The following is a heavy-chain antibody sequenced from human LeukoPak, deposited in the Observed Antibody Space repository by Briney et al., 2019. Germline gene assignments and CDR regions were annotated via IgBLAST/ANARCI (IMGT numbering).Heavy chain of an antibody. Sequence: SETLSLTCTVSGGSISSYYWSWIRQPPGKELEWIGYIYYSGSTNYNPSLKSRVTISVDTSKNQFSLKLSSVTAADTAVYYCARYDFWSIYYYGMDVWGQGTTVTVSS. D-gene: IGHD3-3*01. CDR2: IYYSGST. CDR1: GGSISSYY. CDR3: ARYDFWSIYYYGMDV. V-gene: IGHV4-59*01. J-gene: IGHJ6*02.